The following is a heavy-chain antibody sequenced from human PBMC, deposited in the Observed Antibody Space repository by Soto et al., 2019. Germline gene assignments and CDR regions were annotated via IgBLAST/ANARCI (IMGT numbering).Heavy chain of an antibody. Sequence: PSETLSLTCTVSGGSISSGDYYWSWIRQPPGKGLEWIGYIYYSGSTYYNPSLKSRVTISVDTSKNQFSLKLSSVTAADTAVYYCARVKRTYYYGSGTFDYWGQGTLVTVSS. CDR1: GGSISSGDYY. CDR2: IYYSGST. V-gene: IGHV4-30-4*01. CDR3: ARVKRTYYYGSGTFDY. D-gene: IGHD3-10*01. J-gene: IGHJ4*02.